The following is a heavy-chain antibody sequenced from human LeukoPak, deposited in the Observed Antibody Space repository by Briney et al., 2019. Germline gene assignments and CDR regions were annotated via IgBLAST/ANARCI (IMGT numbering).Heavy chain of an antibody. D-gene: IGHD3-22*01. V-gene: IGHV3-30*18. Sequence: PGRSLRLSCAASGFTFSSYGMHWVRQARGKGLEWVAVISYDGSNKYYADSVKGRFTISRDNSKNTLYLQMNSLRAEDTAMYYCAKDFSTHYYESSGYWPNWFDPWGQGTLVTVSS. J-gene: IGHJ5*02. CDR2: ISYDGSNK. CDR3: AKDFSTHYYESSGYWPNWFDP. CDR1: GFTFSSYG.